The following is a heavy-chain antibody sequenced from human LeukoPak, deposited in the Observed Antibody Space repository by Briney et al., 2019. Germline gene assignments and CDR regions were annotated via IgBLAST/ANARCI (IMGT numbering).Heavy chain of an antibody. CDR1: GDTVSTSSAV. J-gene: IGHJ3*02. D-gene: IGHD1-26*01. CDR3: ATRLSGTLYTFDI. Sequence: PSQTLSLTCVISGDTVSTSSAVWNWIRQSPSRGLEWLGRTYYRSRRYSEYAVSVKGRIDISPDTSKNQISLQLNSVTPDDTAVYYCATRLSGTLYTFDIWGQGTVVTVSS. CDR2: TYYRSRRYS. V-gene: IGHV6-1*01.